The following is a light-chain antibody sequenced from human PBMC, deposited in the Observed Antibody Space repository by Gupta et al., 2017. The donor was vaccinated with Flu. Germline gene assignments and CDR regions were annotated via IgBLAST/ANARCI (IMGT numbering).Light chain of an antibody. J-gene: IGKJ1*01. CDR2: SIS. V-gene: IGKV1-39*01. Sequence: SLSASIGDRVTITCRASQTISNYLNWYQQRPGKAPKLLIYSISTLHSGVPSRFSGSGSGTEFTLTISGLQLEDLATYYCQQTFSAPHMWTFGQGTKVEIK. CDR3: QQTFSAPHMWT. CDR1: QTISNY.